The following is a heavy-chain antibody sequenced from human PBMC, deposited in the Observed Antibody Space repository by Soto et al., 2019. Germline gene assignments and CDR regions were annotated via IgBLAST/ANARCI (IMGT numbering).Heavy chain of an antibody. J-gene: IGHJ6*02. Sequence: EVQLVESGGGLVQPGGSLRLSCAASEFTFDKYYMTWVRQAPGKGPEWVANIKPDGSEQYYVDSVKGRFTISRDNAHHSLYLQMNSLRAEDTAVYFCARGNWNYYYGFDVWGQGTTVTVSS. CDR3: ARGNWNYYYGFDV. D-gene: IGHD1-20*01. CDR2: IKPDGSEQ. V-gene: IGHV3-7*01. CDR1: EFTFDKYY.